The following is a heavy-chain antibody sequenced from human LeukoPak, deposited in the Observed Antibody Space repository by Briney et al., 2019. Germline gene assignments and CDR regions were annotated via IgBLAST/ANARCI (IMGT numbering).Heavy chain of an antibody. CDR1: GGSIGSGGYS. V-gene: IGHV4-30-2*01. J-gene: IGHJ6*02. D-gene: IGHD5-24*01. Sequence: SQTLSLTCAASGGSIGSGGYSWSWIRQPPGKGLEWIGYIYHSGSTYYNPSLKSRVTISVDRSKNQFSLKLSSVTAADTAVYYCARVITSGMDVWGQGTTVTVSS. CDR2: IYHSGST. CDR3: ARVITSGMDV.